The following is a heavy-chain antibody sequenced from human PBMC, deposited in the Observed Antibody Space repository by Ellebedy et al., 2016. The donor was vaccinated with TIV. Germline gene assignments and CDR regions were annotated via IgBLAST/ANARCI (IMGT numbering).Heavy chain of an antibody. CDR1: GGSFSAYY. CDR3: ARGRGGGVYFDY. V-gene: IGHV4-34*01. CDR2: INHSGSTDYT. Sequence: SETLSLTCAVYGGSFSAYYWSWIRQPPGKGLEWTGEINHSGSTDYTNYNPSLKSRVTISVDTSKNQFSLKLSSVTAADTAVYYCARGRGGGVYFDYWGQGTLVTVSS. D-gene: IGHD3-16*01. J-gene: IGHJ4*02.